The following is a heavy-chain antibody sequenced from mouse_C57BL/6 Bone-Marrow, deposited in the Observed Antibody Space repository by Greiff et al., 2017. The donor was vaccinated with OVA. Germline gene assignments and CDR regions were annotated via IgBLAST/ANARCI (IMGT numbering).Heavy chain of an antibody. CDR3: ARNKAYYYGSSYYFDY. CDR1: GFSLTSYG. D-gene: IGHD1-1*01. J-gene: IGHJ2*01. CDR2: IWSGGST. V-gene: IGHV2-2*01. Sequence: QVQLQQSGPGLVQPSQSLSITCTVSGFSLTSYGVHWVRQSPGKGLEWLGVIWSGGSTDYNAAFISRLSISKDNSKSQVFFKMNSLQADDTAIYYCARNKAYYYGSSYYFDYWGQGTTLTVSS.